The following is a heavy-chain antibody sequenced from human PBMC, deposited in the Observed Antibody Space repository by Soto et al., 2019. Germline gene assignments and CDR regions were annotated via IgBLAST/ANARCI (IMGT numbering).Heavy chain of an antibody. CDR2: IWYDGSNK. D-gene: IGHD6-13*01. CDR3: AKSLEPTHLWYLFDY. J-gene: IGHJ4*02. Sequence: PVGSLRLSCAASLFTFSSYGMHLVLHSPFKGLEWVAVIWYDGSNKYYADSVKGRFTISRDNSKNTLYLQVDSLRAEDTAAYYCAKSLEPTHLWYLFDYWGQGTLVTVSS. CDR1: LFTFSSYG. V-gene: IGHV3-30*02.